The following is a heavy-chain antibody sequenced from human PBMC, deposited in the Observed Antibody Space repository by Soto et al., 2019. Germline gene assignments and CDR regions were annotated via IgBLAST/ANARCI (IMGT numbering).Heavy chain of an antibody. Sequence: RASVKVSCKASGGTFSSYTISWVRQAPGQGLEWMGRIIPILGIANYAQKFQGRVTITADKSTSTAYMELSSLRSEDTAVYYCARRRLLYYYDSSGTSYYFDYWGQGTLVTVSS. V-gene: IGHV1-69*02. CDR2: IIPILGIA. CDR3: ARRRLLYYYDSSGTSYYFDY. J-gene: IGHJ4*02. CDR1: GGTFSSYT. D-gene: IGHD3-22*01.